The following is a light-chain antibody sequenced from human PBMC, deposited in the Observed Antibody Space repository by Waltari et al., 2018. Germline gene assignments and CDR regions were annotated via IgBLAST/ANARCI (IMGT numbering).Light chain of an antibody. V-gene: IGKV3-20*01. Sequence: EIVLTQSPGTLSLSPGERATLSCRASQSVSSSYLAWYQQKPAQAPRLLIYGASSRATGIPDRFSGSGSGTDFTLTISRLEPEDFAVYYCQQYGSSPGTFGPGTKVEIK. CDR2: GAS. CDR3: QQYGSSPGT. J-gene: IGKJ1*01. CDR1: QSVSSSY.